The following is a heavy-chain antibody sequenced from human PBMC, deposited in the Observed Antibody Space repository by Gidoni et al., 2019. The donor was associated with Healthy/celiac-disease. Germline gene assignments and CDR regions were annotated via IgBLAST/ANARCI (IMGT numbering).Heavy chain of an antibody. Sequence: EVQLLESGGGLVQPGGSLRLSWAASGFTFSSYAMSWVRQAPGKGLEWVSAISGSGGSTYYADSVKGRFTISRDNSKNTLYLQMNSLRAEDTAVYYCAKDRGQWLLLDYFDYWGQGTLVTVSS. CDR2: ISGSGGST. J-gene: IGHJ4*02. CDR3: AKDRGQWLLLDYFDY. CDR1: GFTFSSYA. V-gene: IGHV3-23*01. D-gene: IGHD6-19*01.